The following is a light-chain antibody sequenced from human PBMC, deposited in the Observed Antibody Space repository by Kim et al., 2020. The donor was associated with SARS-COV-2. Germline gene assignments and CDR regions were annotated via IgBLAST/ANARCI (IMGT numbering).Light chain of an antibody. J-gene: IGLJ1*01. CDR1: SSDVGGYNY. CDR3: NSYTSSTTLFV. Sequence: SFTIASTGTSSDVGGYNYVSWYPQHPGNAPKLIIYDVSSRPSGISDRFSGSKSGNTASLTISGLQVEDEADYYCNSYTSSTTLFVFGTGTKVTFL. CDR2: DVS. V-gene: IGLV2-14*03.